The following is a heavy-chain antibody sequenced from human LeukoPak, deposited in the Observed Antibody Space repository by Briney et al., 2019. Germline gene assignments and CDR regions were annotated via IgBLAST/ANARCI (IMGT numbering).Heavy chain of an antibody. CDR1: GFTFSSYA. CDR3: AKDHKGPNYYGSGSYSFDY. J-gene: IGHJ4*02. V-gene: IGHV3-23*01. CDR2: ISGSGGST. Sequence: GGSLRLSCAASGFTFSSYAMHWVRQAPGKGLEWVSPISGSGGSTYYADSVKGRFTISRDNSKNTLYLQMNSLRAEDTAVYYCAKDHKGPNYYGSGSYSFDYWGQGTLVTVSS. D-gene: IGHD3-10*01.